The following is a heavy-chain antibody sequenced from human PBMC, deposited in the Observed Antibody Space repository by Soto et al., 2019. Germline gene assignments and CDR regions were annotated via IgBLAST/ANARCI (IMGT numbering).Heavy chain of an antibody. CDR3: ARDRGITMVRGAPGY. Sequence: ASVKVSGKASGYTFTSYGISWVLQAPGQGLEWMGWISAYNGNTNYAQKLQGRVTMTTDTSTSTAYMELRSLRSDDTAVYYCARDRGITMVRGAPGYWGQGTLVTVSS. V-gene: IGHV1-18*01. CDR1: GYTFTSYG. D-gene: IGHD3-10*01. CDR2: ISAYNGNT. J-gene: IGHJ4*02.